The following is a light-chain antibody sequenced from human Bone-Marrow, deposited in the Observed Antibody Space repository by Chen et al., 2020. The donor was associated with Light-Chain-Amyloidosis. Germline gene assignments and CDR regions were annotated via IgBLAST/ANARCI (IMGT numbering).Light chain of an antibody. CDR1: SSDVGGYNY. V-gene: IGLV2-14*01. CDR2: DVS. CDR3: SSYTSSSSWV. Sequence: QSALTQPASVSGSPGQSITISCTGTSSDVGGYNYVSWYQQHPGKAPKLMIYDVSNRPSGVAKLFSGSTSGNTASLTISGLQAEDEADYYCSSYTSSSSWVFGGGTKLTVL. J-gene: IGLJ3*02.